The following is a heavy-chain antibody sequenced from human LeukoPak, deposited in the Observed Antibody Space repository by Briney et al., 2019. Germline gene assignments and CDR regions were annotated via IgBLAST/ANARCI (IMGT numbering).Heavy chain of an antibody. Sequence: GESLKISCKGYIYSFTSYWIGWVRQVPGKGLEWMGIIKTADSDTRYSPSFQGQVTISTDKSISTAYLQWSSLKASDTAMYYCARLGDYGMDVWGQGTTVAVS. V-gene: IGHV5-51*01. CDR1: IYSFTSYW. CDR2: IKTADSDT. CDR3: ARLGDYGMDV. J-gene: IGHJ6*02.